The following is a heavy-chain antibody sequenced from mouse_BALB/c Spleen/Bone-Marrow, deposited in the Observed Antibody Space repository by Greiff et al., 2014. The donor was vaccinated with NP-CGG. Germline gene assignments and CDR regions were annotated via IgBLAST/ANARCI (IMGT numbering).Heavy chain of an antibody. CDR2: IDPFNGGT. V-gene: IGHV1S135*01. Sequence: VQLQQSGPELMKPGASVKISCKASGYPFTSYYMHWGKQSRGKSLEWIGYIDPFNGGTSYNQKFKGKATLTVDKSSSTAYMHLSSLTSEDSAVYYCAPLSRYFDVWGAGTTVTVSS. D-gene: IGHD6-2*01. CDR1: GYPFTSYY. J-gene: IGHJ1*01. CDR3: APLSRYFDV.